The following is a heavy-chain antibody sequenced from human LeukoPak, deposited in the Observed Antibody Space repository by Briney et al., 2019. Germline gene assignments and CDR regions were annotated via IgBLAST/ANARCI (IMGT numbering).Heavy chain of an antibody. V-gene: IGHV3-74*01. J-gene: IGHJ4*02. CDR3: ARGNDYYDSSGYYY. CDR2: INDDGSAT. CDR1: GFTFSNYW. D-gene: IGHD3-22*01. Sequence: GGSLRLSCAASGFTFSNYWMHWVRQVPGKGLVWVSRINDDGSATFYADSVKGRFTISRDNAENSLYLQMNSLRAEDTAVYYCARGNDYYDSSGYYYWGQGTLVTVSS.